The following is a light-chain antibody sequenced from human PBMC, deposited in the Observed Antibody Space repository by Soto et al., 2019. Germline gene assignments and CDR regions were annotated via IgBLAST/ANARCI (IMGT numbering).Light chain of an antibody. V-gene: IGKV3D-15*01. CDR1: QSVSK. CDR2: GAS. J-gene: IGKJ4*01. Sequence: EIVMTQSPATLSVSPGERATLSCRASQSVSKLAWYQQKPGQSPRLLIYGASTRATGIPARFSGSGSGTEFTLSISSLQSEDFAVYYCEQYNKWPLTFGGGTKVEIK. CDR3: EQYNKWPLT.